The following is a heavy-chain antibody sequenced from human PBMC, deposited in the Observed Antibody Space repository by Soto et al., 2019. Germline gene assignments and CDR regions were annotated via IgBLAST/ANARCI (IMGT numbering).Heavy chain of an antibody. Sequence: SETLSLTCAVYGGSFSGYYWSWIRQPPGKGLEWIGEINHSGSTNYNLSLKSRVTISVDTSKNQFSLKLSSVTAADTAVYYCATRPLRRCFDPWGQGTLVTVSS. D-gene: IGHD6-6*01. CDR3: ATRPLRRCFDP. V-gene: IGHV4-34*01. CDR2: INHSGST. CDR1: GGSFSGYY. J-gene: IGHJ5*02.